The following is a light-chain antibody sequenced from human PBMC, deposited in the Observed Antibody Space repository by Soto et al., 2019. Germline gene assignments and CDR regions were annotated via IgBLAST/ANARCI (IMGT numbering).Light chain of an antibody. Sequence: QSVLTQPPSVSEAPRQRVTISCSGSSPNIGSNVVNWYQQLPGKAPKLLIYYDDLLPSGVSDRFSGSKSGTSASLAISGLQSEDEADYYCASWDDSLNAPVFGGGTQLTVL. CDR3: ASWDDSLNAPV. CDR1: SPNIGSNV. J-gene: IGLJ2*01. V-gene: IGLV1-36*01. CDR2: YDD.